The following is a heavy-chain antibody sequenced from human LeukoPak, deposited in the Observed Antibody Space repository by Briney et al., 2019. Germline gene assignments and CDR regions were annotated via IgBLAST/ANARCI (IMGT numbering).Heavy chain of an antibody. Sequence: GGSLRLSCAASGFTFSSYAMSWVRQAPGKGLEWVSAISGSGGSTYYADSVKGRFTISRDNSKNTLYLQMNSPRAEDTALYYCAKGTYYYRSGTTNAFDYWGQGTLVTVSS. V-gene: IGHV3-23*01. CDR1: GFTFSSYA. CDR3: AKGTYYYRSGTTNAFDY. CDR2: ISGSGGST. J-gene: IGHJ4*02. D-gene: IGHD3-10*01.